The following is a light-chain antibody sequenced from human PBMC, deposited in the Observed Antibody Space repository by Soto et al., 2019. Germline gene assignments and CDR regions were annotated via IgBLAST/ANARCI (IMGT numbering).Light chain of an antibody. CDR2: GAS. CDR1: QSVSSNY. V-gene: IGKV3-20*01. CDR3: QQYGSSPWT. Sequence: EIVLTQSPGTLSLSPGERATLSCSASQSVSSNYLAWYQQKPGQAPRPLIYGASSRATGIPDRFSGSGAGTDFTLTISRLEPEDFAVYYCQQYGSSPWTFGQVTKVESK. J-gene: IGKJ1*01.